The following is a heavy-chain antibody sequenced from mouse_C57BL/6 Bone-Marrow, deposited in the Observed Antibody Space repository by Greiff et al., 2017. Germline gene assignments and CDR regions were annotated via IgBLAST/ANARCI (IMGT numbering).Heavy chain of an antibody. CDR2: MHPNGGSP. V-gene: IGHV1-64*01. J-gene: IGHJ4*01. CDR1: GYTFTNYW. Sequence: VQLQQSGAELVKPGASVKLSCKASGYTFTNYWMHWVKQRPGQGLEWIGMMHPNGGSPDYNEKFKSEATLSVDKSSKTAYMELSSLTSEDSAVYYCARSYEYDDGTMDYWGQGNSDTVSS. D-gene: IGHD2-4*01. CDR3: ARSYEYDDGTMDY.